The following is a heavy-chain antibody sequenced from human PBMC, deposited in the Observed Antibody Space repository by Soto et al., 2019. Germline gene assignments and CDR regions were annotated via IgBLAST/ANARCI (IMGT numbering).Heavy chain of an antibody. CDR3: ARSLVTTFSDYFDP. CDR1: GYTFTTFS. Sequence: QVQLVQSGAEVKKPRASVRVSCKASGYTFTTFSIHRVRQAPGQRLEWMGWINAGNGNTKYSQKFQGRVTITRDTSASTAYMELSSLRSEDTAIYYCARSLVTTFSDYFDPWGQGTLVTVSS. J-gene: IGHJ5*02. D-gene: IGHD3-16*01. CDR2: INAGNGNT. V-gene: IGHV1-3*01.